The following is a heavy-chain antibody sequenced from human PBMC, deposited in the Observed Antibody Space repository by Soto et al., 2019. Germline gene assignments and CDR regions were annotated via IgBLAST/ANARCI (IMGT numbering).Heavy chain of an antibody. CDR2: VSNGGSYT. J-gene: IGHJ6*03. V-gene: IGHV3-21*01. CDR3: SRDWDHMDV. Sequence: EVQLVESGGGLVKPGESLRLSCAGSGFTFSSYSFNWVRQAPGKGLEWLASVSNGGSYTYYADSVNGRFTISRDNAANSAFLQMNSLRGEDTAVYYCSRDWDHMDVWGNGTTVTVS. CDR1: GFTFSSYS. D-gene: IGHD1-26*01.